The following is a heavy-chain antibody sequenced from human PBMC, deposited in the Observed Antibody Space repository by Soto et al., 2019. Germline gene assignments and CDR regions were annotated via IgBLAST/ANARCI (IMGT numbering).Heavy chain of an antibody. CDR2: ISGYNGNT. CDR3: AREGQAPYYYYGMDV. V-gene: IGHV1-18*01. Sequence: TSVKVSCEASGYRFTNYGFSWVRQAPGQGLEWMGWISGYNGNTKYAEKFQGRVTMTTDTSTSTAHMELRSLRSDDTAVYYCAREGQAPYYYYGMDVWGQGTAVTVSS. J-gene: IGHJ6*02. CDR1: GYRFTNYG.